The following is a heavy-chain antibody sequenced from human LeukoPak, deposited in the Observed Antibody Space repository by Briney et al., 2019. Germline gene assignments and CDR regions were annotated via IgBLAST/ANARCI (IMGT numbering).Heavy chain of an antibody. D-gene: IGHD3-10*02. CDR3: ARDRCSAFHGFTYYYYYMYV. V-gene: IGHV4-34*01. J-gene: IGHJ6*03. CDR1: GGSFSGYY. CDR2: INHSGST. Sequence: SETLSLTCAVYGGSFSGYYWSWIRQPPGKGLEWIGEINHSGSTNYNPYLKSRVTISVEPSKNQFSLKLSSVTAADTAVYYCARDRCSAFHGFTYYYYYMYVWGKGTTVTISS.